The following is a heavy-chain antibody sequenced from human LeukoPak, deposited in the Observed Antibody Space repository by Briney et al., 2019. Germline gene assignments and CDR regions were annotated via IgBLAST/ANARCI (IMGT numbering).Heavy chain of an antibody. Sequence: SGGSLRLSCVGSGFTFTTYWMSWVRQAPGKGLEWVANIKQDGSEKYYVDSVKGRFTISRDNAKNSLYLQMNSLRAEDTAVYYCARDQGSGINYYYYYMDVWGKGTTVTISS. CDR3: ARDQGSGINYYYYYMDV. J-gene: IGHJ6*03. CDR1: GFTFTTYW. V-gene: IGHV3-7*01. D-gene: IGHD3-10*01. CDR2: IKQDGSEK.